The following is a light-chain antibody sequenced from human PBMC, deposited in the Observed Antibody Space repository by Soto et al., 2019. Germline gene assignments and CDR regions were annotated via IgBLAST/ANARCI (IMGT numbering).Light chain of an antibody. CDR2: DVT. CDR3: SSHTSSRSLV. Sequence: QSVLTQPASGSGSPGQSSTLSCTGTSSDIGAYNFVSWYQHHPGNPPKLLIYDVTNRPSGVSNRFSASKSGNTASLTISGLQTEGEAEYYCSSHTSSRSLVFGTGTKVTVL. J-gene: IGLJ1*01. CDR1: SSDIGAYNF. V-gene: IGLV2-14*03.